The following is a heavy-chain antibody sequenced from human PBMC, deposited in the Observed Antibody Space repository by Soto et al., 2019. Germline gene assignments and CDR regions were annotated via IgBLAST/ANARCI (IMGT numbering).Heavy chain of an antibody. D-gene: IGHD3-10*01. CDR1: GGSISNSDDF. Sequence: QVPLQESGPGLVKPLQTLSLTCTVSGGSISNSDDFWSWIRQSPGKGRECVGYSSSSGNTYYNPSLNCRATLSVDTSMNQFSLRLTSVTVEDTAVYYCAGGSDVVARGATFFDYWGQGTLVTVSS. J-gene: IGHJ4*02. CDR3: AGGSDVVARGATFFDY. CDR2: SSSSGNT. V-gene: IGHV4-30-4*01.